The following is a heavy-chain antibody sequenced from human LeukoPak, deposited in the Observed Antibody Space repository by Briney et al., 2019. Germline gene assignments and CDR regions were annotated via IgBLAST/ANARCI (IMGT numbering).Heavy chain of an antibody. CDR3: ASNGIIMVRGLFDY. V-gene: IGHV1-69*13. J-gene: IGHJ4*02. D-gene: IGHD3-10*01. Sequence: SVKVSCKASGGTFSSYAISWVRQAPGQGLEWMGGIIPIFGTANYAQKFQGRVTNTADESTSTAYMELSSLRSEDTAVYYCASNGIIMVRGLFDYWGQGTLVTVSS. CDR2: IIPIFGTA. CDR1: GGTFSSYA.